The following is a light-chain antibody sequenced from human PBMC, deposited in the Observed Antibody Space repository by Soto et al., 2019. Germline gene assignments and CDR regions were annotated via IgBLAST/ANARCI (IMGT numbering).Light chain of an antibody. Sequence: DIVMTQSPAILSVSLGERATLSCLASQSISDNLAWYQQRSGQAPRLLIYGASTRATGVPARFSGSGSGTEFTLTIISLQSDDFAIYYCQQYKGWPPLTFGGGTKVE. CDR2: GAS. CDR1: QSISDN. J-gene: IGKJ4*01. CDR3: QQYKGWPPLT. V-gene: IGKV3-15*01.